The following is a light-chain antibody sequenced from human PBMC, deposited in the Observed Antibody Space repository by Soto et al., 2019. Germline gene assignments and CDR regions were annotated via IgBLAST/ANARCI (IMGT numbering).Light chain of an antibody. V-gene: IGKV1-27*01. CDR1: QGISNY. CDR2: AAS. CDR3: HKYNSAPWT. Sequence: DIQMTQSPSSLSASVGDRVAITCRASQGISNYLAWYQQKPGKVPKLLIYAASTLQSGVPSRFSGSGSGRDFTLTISSLQPEDVATYYCHKYNSAPWTFDQGTKVEIK. J-gene: IGKJ1*01.